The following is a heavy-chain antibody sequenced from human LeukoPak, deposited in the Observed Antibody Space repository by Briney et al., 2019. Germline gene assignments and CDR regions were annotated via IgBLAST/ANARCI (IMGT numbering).Heavy chain of an antibody. D-gene: IGHD3-10*01. CDR3: ARDAYYYSMIRGFFEY. V-gene: IGHV3-21*01. CDR2: ISSSSSYI. Sequence: GGSLRLSCAASGFTFSSYSMNWVRQAPGKGLEWVSSISSSSSYIYYADSVKGRFTISRDNAKNSLYLQMNSLRAEDTAVYYCARDAYYYSMIRGFFEYWGQGTLVTVSS. J-gene: IGHJ4*02. CDR1: GFTFSSYS.